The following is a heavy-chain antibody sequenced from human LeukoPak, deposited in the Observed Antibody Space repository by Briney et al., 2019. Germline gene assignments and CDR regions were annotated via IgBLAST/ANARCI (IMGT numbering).Heavy chain of an antibody. CDR2: TYYRSKWYN. D-gene: IGHD3-16*01. CDR3: AREGEFGVPATNWFDP. V-gene: IGHV6-1*01. CDR1: GDSVSSNSAA. Sequence: SQTLSLTCAISGDSVSSNSAAWTWVRQSPSRGLEWLGRTYYRSKWYNDYAVSVKSRITINPDTSKNPFSLQLNSVTPEDTAVYYCAREGEFGVPATNWFDPWGQGTLVTVSS. J-gene: IGHJ5*02.